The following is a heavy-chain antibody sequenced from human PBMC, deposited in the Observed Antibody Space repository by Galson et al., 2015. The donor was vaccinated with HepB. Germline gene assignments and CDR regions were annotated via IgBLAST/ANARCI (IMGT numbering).Heavy chain of an antibody. CDR2: INPSGGST. CDR1: GYTFTSYY. J-gene: IGHJ3*02. Sequence: SVKVSCKASGYTFTSYYMHWVRQAPGQGLEWMGIINPSGGSTSYAQKFQGRVTMTRDTSTSTVYMELSSPRSEDTAVYYCARSRTLWFGLDIWGQGTMVTVSS. CDR3: ARSRTLWFGLDI. V-gene: IGHV1-46*01. D-gene: IGHD3-10*01.